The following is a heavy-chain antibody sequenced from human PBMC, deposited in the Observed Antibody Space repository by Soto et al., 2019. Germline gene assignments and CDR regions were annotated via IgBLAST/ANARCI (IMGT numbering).Heavy chain of an antibody. CDR1: GYTFTSYV. V-gene: IGHV1-18*01. CDR3: AKVDFLGKNRLPVDD. Sequence: ASVKVSCKASGYTFTSYVISWVRHAPGQGLEWMGWISAYNGNTNYAQKLQGRVTMTTDTSTSTAYMELRSLRSDDTAVYYCAKVDFLGKNRLPVDDGGRGSLAT. CDR2: ISAYNGNT. D-gene: IGHD3-16*01. J-gene: IGHJ2*01.